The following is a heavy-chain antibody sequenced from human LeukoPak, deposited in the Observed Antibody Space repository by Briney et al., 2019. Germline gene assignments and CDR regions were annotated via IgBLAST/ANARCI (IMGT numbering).Heavy chain of an antibody. Sequence: SETLSLTCTVSGGSISSSSYYWGWIRHPPGKGLEWIVSIYYSGSTYYNPSLKSRVTISVDTSKNQFSLKLSSVTAADTAVYYCARHGGYYYYYGMDVWGQGTTVTVSS. CDR2: IYYSGST. CDR3: ARHGGYYYYYGMDV. V-gene: IGHV4-39*01. J-gene: IGHJ6*02. CDR1: GGSISSSSYY. D-gene: IGHD3-10*01.